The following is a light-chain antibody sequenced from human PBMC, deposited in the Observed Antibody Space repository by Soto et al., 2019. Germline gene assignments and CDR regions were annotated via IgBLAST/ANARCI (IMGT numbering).Light chain of an antibody. CDR1: QSISTY. CDR2: AAS. V-gene: IGKV1-39*01. Sequence: DIQMTQSPSSLSASVGDRVTITCRASQSISTYLHWYQQKPGKAPNLLIYAASTLQSGVPSRFSGSGSGTDFTLTISSLKTEDFATYYCQNCYSTHHTFGGWTKVDIK. CDR3: QNCYSTHHT. J-gene: IGKJ4*01.